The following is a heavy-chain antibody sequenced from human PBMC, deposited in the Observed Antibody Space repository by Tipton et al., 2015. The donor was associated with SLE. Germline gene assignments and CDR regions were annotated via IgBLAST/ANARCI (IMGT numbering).Heavy chain of an antibody. CDR1: GYTFTSYA. CDR3: ARHPPYGSGSSYFDY. D-gene: IGHD3-10*01. Sequence: QSGAEVKKPGASVKVSCKASGYTFTSYAMHWVRQAPGQRLEWMGWINAGNGNTKYSQKFQGRVTITRVTSASTAYMELSSLRSEDTAVYYCARHPPYGSGSSYFDYWGQGPLVTVSS. CDR2: INAGNGNT. V-gene: IGHV1-3*01. J-gene: IGHJ4*02.